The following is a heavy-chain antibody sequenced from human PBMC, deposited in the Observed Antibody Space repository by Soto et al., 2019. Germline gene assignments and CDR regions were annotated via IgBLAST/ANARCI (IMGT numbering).Heavy chain of an antibody. J-gene: IGHJ6*02. V-gene: IGHV3-23*01. Sequence: SLRLSCAASGFIFTNYAMNWVRQAPGKGLEWASAISSGGSGGTTYYADSVQGRFTISRDNSNNKLFLQMNSLRADDTAKYYCAKSGSFSAYYYYGMDVWGQGTTVTVSS. D-gene: IGHD2-21*01. CDR1: GFIFTNYA. CDR3: AKSGSFSAYYYYGMDV. CDR2: ISSGGSGGTT.